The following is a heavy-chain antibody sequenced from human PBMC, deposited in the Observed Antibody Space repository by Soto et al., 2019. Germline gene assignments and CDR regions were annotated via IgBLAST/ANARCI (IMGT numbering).Heavy chain of an antibody. CDR2: ISAYNGNT. Sequence: QVQLVQSGAEVKKPGASVKVSCKASGYTFMSYGISWVRQAPGQGLEWMGWISAYNGNTNYAQKLQGRVTMTTDTSTSTAYMELRSLRSDHTAVYYSAIDYYDSSGYYYNAFDIWGQGTMVTVSS. CDR3: AIDYYDSSGYYYNAFDI. D-gene: IGHD3-22*01. CDR1: GYTFMSYG. J-gene: IGHJ3*02. V-gene: IGHV1-18*01.